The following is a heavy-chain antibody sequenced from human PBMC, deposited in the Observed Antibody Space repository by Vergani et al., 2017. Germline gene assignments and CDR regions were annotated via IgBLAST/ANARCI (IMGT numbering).Heavy chain of an antibody. Sequence: QVQLVQSGAEVKKPGASVKVSCKASGYTFTSYGISWVRQAPGQGLEWMGWISAYNGNTNYAQKLQGRVTMTTDTSTSTAYMELRSLRSNDTAVYYCAGSAGAYCSSTSCYSSWGQGTLVTVSS. CDR2: ISAYNGNT. CDR3: AGSAGAYCSSTSCYSS. CDR1: GYTFTSYG. J-gene: IGHJ5*02. D-gene: IGHD2-2*01. V-gene: IGHV1-18*01.